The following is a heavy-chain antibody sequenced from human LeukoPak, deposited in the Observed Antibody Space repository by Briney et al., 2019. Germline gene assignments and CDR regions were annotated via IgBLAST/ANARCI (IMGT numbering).Heavy chain of an antibody. Sequence: GSSVKVSCKASGGTFSSYAMSWVRQAPGQGLEWMGGIIPIFGTANYAQKFQGRVTITADKSTSTAYMELSSLSSEDTAVDYCARRPNYCGSGIYRNEVVCDCLVQGGLVGVSS. J-gene: IGHJ4*02. CDR1: GGTFSSYA. CDR2: IIPIFGTA. D-gene: IGHD3-10*01. CDR3: ARRPNYCGSGIYRNEVVCDC. V-gene: IGHV1-69*06.